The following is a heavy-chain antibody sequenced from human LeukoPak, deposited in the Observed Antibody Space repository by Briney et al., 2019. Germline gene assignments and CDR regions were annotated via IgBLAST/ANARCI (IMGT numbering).Heavy chain of an antibody. CDR1: GFTFTSSA. D-gene: IGHD2-15*01. CDR3: AADPALGYCSGGSCYPRPDDAFDI. V-gene: IGHV1-58*02. J-gene: IGHJ3*02. CDR2: IVVGSGNT. Sequence: ASVKVSCKASGFTFTSSAMQWVRQARGQRLEWIGCIVVGSGNTNYAQKVPERVTITRDMSTSTAYMELSSLRSEDTAVYYCAADPALGYCSGGSCYPRPDDAFDIWGQGTMVTVSS.